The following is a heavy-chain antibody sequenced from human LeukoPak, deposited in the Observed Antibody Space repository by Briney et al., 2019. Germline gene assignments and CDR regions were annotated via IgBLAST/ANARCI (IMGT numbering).Heavy chain of an antibody. V-gene: IGHV3-9*01. D-gene: IGHD3-22*01. CDR2: ISWNSGSI. J-gene: IGHJ3*02. Sequence: GGSLRLSCAVSGFTFSSYAMHWVWQAPGKGLEWVSGISWNSGSIGYADSVKGRFTISRDNAKNSLYLQMNSLRAEDTAVYYCARAGYCYDSSGPDAFDIWGQGTMVTVSS. CDR3: ARAGYCYDSSGPDAFDI. CDR1: GFTFSSYA.